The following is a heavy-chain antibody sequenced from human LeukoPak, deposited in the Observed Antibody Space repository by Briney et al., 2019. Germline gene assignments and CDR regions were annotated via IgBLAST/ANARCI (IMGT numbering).Heavy chain of an antibody. CDR1: GGSISSGDYY. J-gene: IGHJ4*02. V-gene: IGHV4-30-4*01. CDR2: IYYSGST. Sequence: SETLSLTCTVSGGSISSGDYYWSWIRQPPGKGLEWIGYIYYSGSTYYNPSLKSRVTISVDTSKNQFSLKLSSVTAADTAVYYCARGDYGDRPADYWGQGTLVTVSS. D-gene: IGHD4-17*01. CDR3: ARGDYGDRPADY.